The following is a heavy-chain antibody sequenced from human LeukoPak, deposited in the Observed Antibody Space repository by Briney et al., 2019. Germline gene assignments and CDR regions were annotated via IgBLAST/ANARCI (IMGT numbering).Heavy chain of an antibody. J-gene: IGHJ6*03. CDR2: INWNGGTI. CDR3: ARGMYYDFWSGYYVRGRDYYFMDV. CDR1: GFTFDDYG. Sequence: GGSLRLSCAASGFTFDDYGMSWVRQPPGKGLEWVSGINWNGGTIGYADSVKGRFTISRDNAKNPLYLQMNSLRAEDTALYHCARGMYYDFWSGYYVRGRDYYFMDVWGKGTTVTVSS. D-gene: IGHD3-3*01. V-gene: IGHV3-20*01.